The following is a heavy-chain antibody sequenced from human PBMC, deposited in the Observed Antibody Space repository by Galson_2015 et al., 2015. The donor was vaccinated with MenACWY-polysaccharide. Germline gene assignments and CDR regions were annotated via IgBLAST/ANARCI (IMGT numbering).Heavy chain of an antibody. D-gene: IGHD2-2*02. CDR2: ISSTSSYI. J-gene: IGHJ6*03. CDR1: GFTFSSYS. Sequence: SLRLSCAASGFTFSSYSMNWVRQAPGKGLEWVSSISSTSSYIYYADSVKGRFTISRDSAKNSLYLQVNILRAEDTAVYYCVRVGVPAAIAMDVWGEGTTVTVSS. CDR3: VRVGVPAAIAMDV. V-gene: IGHV3-21*01.